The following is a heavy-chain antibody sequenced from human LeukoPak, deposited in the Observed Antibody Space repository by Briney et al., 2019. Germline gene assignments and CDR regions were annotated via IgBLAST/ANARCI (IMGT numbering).Heavy chain of an antibody. CDR1: GYSFTSYW. CDR3: ARQRTERITMVRGVIVDY. CDR2: IYPGDSDT. J-gene: IGHJ4*02. D-gene: IGHD3-10*01. Sequence: GESLKITCKGSGYSFTSYWIGWVRLMPGKGLEWMGIIYPGDSDTRYSPSFQGQVTISADKSISTAYLQWSSLKASDTAMYYCARQRTERITMVRGVIVDYWGQGTLVTVSS. V-gene: IGHV5-51*01.